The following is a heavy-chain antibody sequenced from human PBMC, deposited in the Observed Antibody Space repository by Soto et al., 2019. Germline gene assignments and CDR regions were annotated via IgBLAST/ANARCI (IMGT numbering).Heavy chain of an antibody. Sequence: QVQLVESGGGVVQPGRSLRLSCAASGFTFSSYGMHWVRQAPGKGLEWVAVISYDGSNKYYADSVKGRFTISRDNSKNTLYLQMNSLRAEDTAVYYCAKDFWVGSGWGGYWGQGTLVTVSS. CDR1: GFTFSSYG. CDR3: AKDFWVGSGWGGY. J-gene: IGHJ4*02. D-gene: IGHD6-19*01. V-gene: IGHV3-30*18. CDR2: ISYDGSNK.